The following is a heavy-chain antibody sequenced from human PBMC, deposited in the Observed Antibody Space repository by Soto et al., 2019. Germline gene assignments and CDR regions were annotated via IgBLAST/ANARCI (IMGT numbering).Heavy chain of an antibody. D-gene: IGHD6-6*01. Sequence: EVQLVESGGGLVQPGGSLRLSCAASGFTFSSYSMNWVRQAPGKGLEWVSYISSSSSTIYYADSVKGRFTISRDNAKNSLYLQMNSLRAEDTAVYYCAISLYSSSSKIENFDYWGQGTLVTVSS. V-gene: IGHV3-48*01. CDR2: ISSSSSTI. CDR1: GFTFSSYS. J-gene: IGHJ4*02. CDR3: AISLYSSSSKIENFDY.